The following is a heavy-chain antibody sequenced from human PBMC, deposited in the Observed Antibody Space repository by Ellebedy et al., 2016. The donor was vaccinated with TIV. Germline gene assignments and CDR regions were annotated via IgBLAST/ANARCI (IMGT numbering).Heavy chain of an antibody. CDR3: ARGRDGYIYADY. CDR1: GFTFSSYA. CDR2: ISYDGNDK. D-gene: IGHD5-24*01. J-gene: IGHJ4*02. V-gene: IGHV3-30-3*01. Sequence: GESLKISXAASGFTFSSYAMHWVRQAPGKGLEWATVISYDGNDKYYADSVKGRFTISRDNSKNTLYLQMNSLRAEDTAVYYCARGRDGYIYADYWGQGTLVTVSS.